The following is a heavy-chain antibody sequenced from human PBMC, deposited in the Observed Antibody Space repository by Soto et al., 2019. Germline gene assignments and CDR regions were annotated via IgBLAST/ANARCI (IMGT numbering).Heavy chain of an antibody. CDR1: GYSFNTYW. Sequence: HGESLKISCKGSGYSFNTYWIGWVRQMPGKGLEWMGIIYPGDSDIRYSPSFQGQVTISADKSISTAYLQWSSLKASDTAIYYCARQVRYSGSYSYYGLDVWGQGTTVTVSS. D-gene: IGHD1-26*01. V-gene: IGHV5-51*01. CDR2: IYPGDSDI. CDR3: ARQVRYSGSYSYYGLDV. J-gene: IGHJ6*02.